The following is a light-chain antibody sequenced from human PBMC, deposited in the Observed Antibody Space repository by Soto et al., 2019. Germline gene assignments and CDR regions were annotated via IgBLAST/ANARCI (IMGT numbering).Light chain of an antibody. CDR2: DAS. V-gene: IGKV3-11*01. CDR1: QSVSSY. Sequence: SVLTQSPATLSLSPGERATLSCRASQSVSSYFSWYQQKPGQAPSLLLYDASNRATGIPARFSCSGSGTDFTLTISSLEPEDFAVYYCQQRSNWPLTFGGGTKVDI. CDR3: QQRSNWPLT. J-gene: IGKJ4*01.